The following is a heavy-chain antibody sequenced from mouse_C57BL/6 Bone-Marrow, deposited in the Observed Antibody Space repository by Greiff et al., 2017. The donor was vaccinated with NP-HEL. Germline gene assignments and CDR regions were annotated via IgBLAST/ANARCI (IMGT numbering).Heavy chain of an antibody. J-gene: IGHJ1*03. CDR2: INPDSSTI. D-gene: IGHD1-3*01. CDR1: GVDFSRYW. V-gene: IGHV4-1*01. CDR3: ARRGGKEGNWYFDV. Sequence: AAEGVDFSRYWMSWVRRAPGKGLEWIGEINPDSSTINYAPSLKDKFIISRDNAKNTLYLQMSKVRSEDTALYYCARRGGKEGNWYFDVWGTGTTVTVSS.